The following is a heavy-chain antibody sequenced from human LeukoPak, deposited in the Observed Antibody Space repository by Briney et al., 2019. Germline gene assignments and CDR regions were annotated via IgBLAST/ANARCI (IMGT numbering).Heavy chain of an antibody. V-gene: IGHV3-53*01. Sequence: PGGSLRLSCAASGFIFSNNYMSWVRQAPGKGLEWVSVIYSGNNTYYADSVKGRFTISRDNSKNTLYLQMNSLRAEDTAVYYCARGRIGDIAASSPFDPWGQGTLVTVSS. CDR2: IYSGNNT. J-gene: IGHJ5*02. CDR1: GFIFSNNY. D-gene: IGHD6-6*01. CDR3: ARGRIGDIAASSPFDP.